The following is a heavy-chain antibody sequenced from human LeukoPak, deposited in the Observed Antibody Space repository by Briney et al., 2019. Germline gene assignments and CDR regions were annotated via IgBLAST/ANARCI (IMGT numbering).Heavy chain of an antibody. CDR3: ASSPQIQLWLERPSALDY. CDR2: IYYSGST. D-gene: IGHD5-18*01. V-gene: IGHV4-39*07. Sequence: SETLSLTCTVSGGSISSSSYYWGWIRQPPGKGLEWIGSIYYSGSTYYNPSLKSRVTISVDTSKNQFSLKLSSVTAADTAVYYCASSPQIQLWLERPSALDYWGQGTLVTVSS. CDR1: GGSISSSSYY. J-gene: IGHJ4*02.